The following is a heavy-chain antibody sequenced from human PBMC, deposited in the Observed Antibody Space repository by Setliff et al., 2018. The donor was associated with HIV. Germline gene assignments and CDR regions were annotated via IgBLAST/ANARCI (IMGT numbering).Heavy chain of an antibody. D-gene: IGHD2-8*01. J-gene: IGHJ4*02. Sequence: PGGSLRLPCAASGFNFSSYNMNWVRQAPGKGLEWVLSISSSSSYIYYADSVKGRFTISRDNAKNSLYLQMNSLRAEDTAVYYCARVYGPHDGYFDYWGQGTLVTVSS. V-gene: IGHV3-21*01. CDR3: ARVYGPHDGYFDY. CDR2: ISSSSSYI. CDR1: GFNFSSYN.